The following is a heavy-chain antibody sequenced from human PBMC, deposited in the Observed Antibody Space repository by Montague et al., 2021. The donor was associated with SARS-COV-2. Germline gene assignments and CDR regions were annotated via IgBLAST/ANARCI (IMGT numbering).Heavy chain of an antibody. CDR2: IYYTGNT. CDR3: ARLKRYSDRGGSPSAFDF. D-gene: IGHD3-22*01. V-gene: IGHV4-39*02. Sequence: SETLSLTCTVSGGSITNSIYYWAWIRQPPGKGLEWIGSIYYTGNTYYNPSLKSRVTISVVTSKNHFTLKLSSVTAAETAVYYCARLKRYSDRGGSPSAFDFWGQGTKVTVSS. J-gene: IGHJ3*01. CDR1: GGSITNSIYY.